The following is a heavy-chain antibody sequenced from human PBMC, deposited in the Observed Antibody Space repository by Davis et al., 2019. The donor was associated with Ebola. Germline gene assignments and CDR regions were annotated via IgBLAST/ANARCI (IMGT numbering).Heavy chain of an antibody. CDR3: AKDTSSIWFDV. Sequence: GESLKISCAASGFIFSSYVMSWVRQAPGKGLEWVSTISKSGRDTDYADSVKGRLSVSRDNSKNTLHLQMNSLRVEDTAIYYCAKDTSSIWFDVWGQGTMVTVSS. J-gene: IGHJ3*01. CDR1: GFIFSSYV. CDR2: ISKSGRDT. V-gene: IGHV3-23*01. D-gene: IGHD6-13*01.